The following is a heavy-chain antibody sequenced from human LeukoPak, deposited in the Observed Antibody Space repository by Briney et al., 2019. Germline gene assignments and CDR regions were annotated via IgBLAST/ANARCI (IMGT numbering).Heavy chain of an antibody. CDR3: AKDRRFGELYFDY. D-gene: IGHD3-10*01. CDR1: GFTVSSSY. Sequence: PGGSLRLSCAASGFTVSSSYMSWVRQAPGKGLEWVSAISGSGGSTYYADSVKGRFTISRDNSKNTLYLQMNSLRAEDTAVYYCAKDRRFGELYFDYWGQGTLVTVSS. V-gene: IGHV3-23*01. J-gene: IGHJ4*02. CDR2: ISGSGGST.